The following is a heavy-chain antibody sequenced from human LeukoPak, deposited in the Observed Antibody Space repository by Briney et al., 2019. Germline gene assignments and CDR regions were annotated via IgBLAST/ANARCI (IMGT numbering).Heavy chain of an antibody. CDR2: INTNTGNP. J-gene: IGHJ4*02. CDR3: ARDPNHYYDSSGYYGDY. CDR1: GYTFTSYA. D-gene: IGHD3-22*01. V-gene: IGHV7-4-1*02. Sequence: ASVNVSCKASGYTFTSYAMNWVRQAPGQGLEWMGWINTNTGNPTYAQGFTGRFVFSLDTSVSTAYLQISSLKAEDTAVYYCARDPNHYYDSSGYYGDYWGQGTLVTVSS.